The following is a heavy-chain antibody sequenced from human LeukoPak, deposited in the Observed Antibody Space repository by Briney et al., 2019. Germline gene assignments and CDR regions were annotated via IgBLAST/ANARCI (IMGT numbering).Heavy chain of an antibody. CDR2: IWYDGSNK. Sequence: GGSLRLSCAASGFTFSSYGMHWVRQAPGKGLEWVAVIWYDGSNKYCADSVKGRFTISRDNSKNTLYLQMNSLRAEDTAVYYCAKDRVRYCSGWYEKGFDYWGQGTLVTVSS. D-gene: IGHD6-19*01. CDR1: GFTFSSYG. CDR3: AKDRVRYCSGWYEKGFDY. J-gene: IGHJ4*02. V-gene: IGHV3-33*06.